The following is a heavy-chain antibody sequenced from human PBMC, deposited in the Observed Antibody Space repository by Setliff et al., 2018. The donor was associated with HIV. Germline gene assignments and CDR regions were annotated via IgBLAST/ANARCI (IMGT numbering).Heavy chain of an antibody. V-gene: IGHV1-69*05. CDR1: GGTFSSYG. J-gene: IGHJ5*02. Sequence: GASVKVSCKASGGTFSSYGITWVRQAPGQGLEWMGGSTPLLDTTNYAQKFQGRVTITTDESTNTVYMELSSLRSDDAAVYYCALPYCSGGNCWSSASLPPAGWFDPWGQGTLVTVSS. CDR3: ALPYCSGGNCWSSASLPPAGWFDP. CDR2: STPLLDTT. D-gene: IGHD2-15*01.